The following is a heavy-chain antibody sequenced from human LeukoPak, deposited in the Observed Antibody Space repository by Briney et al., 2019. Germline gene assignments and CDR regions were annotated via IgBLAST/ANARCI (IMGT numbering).Heavy chain of an antibody. D-gene: IGHD1-26*01. CDR3: ARSVSGSYGLFDY. Sequence: GGSLRLSCAASGLTLSSYWMHWVRQAPGKGLVWVSRINSQGSSTSYADSVKGRFTISRDNAKNTLYLQMNSLRAEDTAVYYCARSVSGSYGLFDYWGQGTLVTVSS. V-gene: IGHV3-74*01. CDR2: INSQGSST. CDR1: GLTLSSYW. J-gene: IGHJ4*02.